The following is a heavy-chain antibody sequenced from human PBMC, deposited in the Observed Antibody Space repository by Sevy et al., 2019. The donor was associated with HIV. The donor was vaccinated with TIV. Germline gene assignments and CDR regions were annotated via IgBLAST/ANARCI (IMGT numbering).Heavy chain of an antibody. CDR3: ARGREYSSSSFAFDI. D-gene: IGHD6-6*01. CDR1: GFTFSSYA. CDR2: ISSNGGST. J-gene: IGHJ3*02. Sequence: GGSLRLSCAASGFTFSSYAMHWVRQAPGKGLEYVSAISSNGGSTYYADSVKDRFTISRDNSKNTLYLQMGSLRAEDMAVYYCARGREYSSSSFAFDIWGQGTMVTVSS. V-gene: IGHV3-64*02.